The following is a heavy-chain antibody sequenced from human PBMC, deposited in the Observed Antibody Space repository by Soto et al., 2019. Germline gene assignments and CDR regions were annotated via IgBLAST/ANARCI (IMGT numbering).Heavy chain of an antibody. V-gene: IGHV3-33*01. CDR2: IWYDGSNK. D-gene: IGHD3-22*01. J-gene: IGHJ4*02. Sequence: GGSLRLSCAASGFTFSSYGMHWVRQAPGKGLEWVAVIWYDGSNKYYADSVKGRFTISRDNSKNTLYLQMNSLRAEDTAVYYCARDYDSSGYPRYYFDYWGQGTLVTVPS. CDR3: ARDYDSSGYPRYYFDY. CDR1: GFTFSSYG.